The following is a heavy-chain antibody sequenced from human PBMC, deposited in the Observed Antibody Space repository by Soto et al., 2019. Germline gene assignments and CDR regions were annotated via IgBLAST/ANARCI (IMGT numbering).Heavy chain of an antibody. CDR1: GGSISSGDYY. CDR2: IYYSGST. D-gene: IGHD3-3*01. J-gene: IGHJ5*02. V-gene: IGHV4-31*03. CDR3: ARWWSGSRQGVDP. Sequence: QVQLQESGPGLVKPSQTLSLTCTVSGGSISSGDYYWSWIRQHPGKGLEWIGYIYYSGSTYYNPSLKSRVTISVDTSKNQFSLQLSSVTAADTAVYYCARWWSGSRQGVDPWGQGTLVTVSS.